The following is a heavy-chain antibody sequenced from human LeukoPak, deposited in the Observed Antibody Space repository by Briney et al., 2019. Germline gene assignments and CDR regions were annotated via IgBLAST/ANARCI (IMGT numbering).Heavy chain of an antibody. CDR3: ARDLTVTSTCWFDL. J-gene: IGHJ5*02. CDR2: ITGSSTYI. D-gene: IGHD4-11*01. Sequence: GGXXRLSCAVSGFTFSSYTMNWVRQAPGKGLEWVSSITGSSTYIYYADSVKGRFTISRDNAKNSLYLQMNNLGAEDTAVYYCARDLTVTSTCWFDLWGQGTLVTVSS. V-gene: IGHV3-21*01. CDR1: GFTFSSYT.